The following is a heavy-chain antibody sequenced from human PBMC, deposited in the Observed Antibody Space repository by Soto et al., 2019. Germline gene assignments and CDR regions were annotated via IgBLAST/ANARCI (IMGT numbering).Heavy chain of an antibody. J-gene: IGHJ6*03. D-gene: IGHD2-2*01. V-gene: IGHV4-34*01. CDR3: ARGSSTFRYCSSTSCYALYYYYYMDV. Sequence: SETLSLTYAVYGVSFSGYYWSWLSQPPGKGLEWIGEINHSGSTNYNPSLKSRVTISVDTSKNQFSLKLSSVTAADTAVYYCARGSSTFRYCSSTSCYALYYYYYMDVWGKGTTVTVSS. CDR2: INHSGST. CDR1: GVSFSGYY.